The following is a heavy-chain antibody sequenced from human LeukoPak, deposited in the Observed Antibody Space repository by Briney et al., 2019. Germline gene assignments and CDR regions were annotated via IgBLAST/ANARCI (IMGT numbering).Heavy chain of an antibody. Sequence: GGSLRLSCAASGFTFSSYSMNWVRQAPGKGLEWVSYISSSSSTIYYADSVKGRFTISRDNAKNSLYLQMNSLRAEDTAVYYCARDRYSGSYYLDYWGQGTLVTVSS. CDR3: ARDRYSGSYYLDY. D-gene: IGHD1-26*01. J-gene: IGHJ4*02. CDR1: GFTFSSYS. V-gene: IGHV3-48*01. CDR2: ISSSSSTI.